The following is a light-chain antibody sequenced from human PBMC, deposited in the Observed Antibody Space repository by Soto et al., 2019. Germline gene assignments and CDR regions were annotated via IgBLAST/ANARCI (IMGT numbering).Light chain of an antibody. J-gene: IGKJ1*01. Sequence: EIVLTQSPATLSLSPGERATLSCRASQSVSSYLAWYQQKPGQAPRLLIYDASNSATGIPARFSGSGSGTDFTLTISSLEPEDFAVYYCQQRSKWPPTFGQGTNVEIK. CDR1: QSVSSY. CDR2: DAS. V-gene: IGKV3-11*01. CDR3: QQRSKWPPT.